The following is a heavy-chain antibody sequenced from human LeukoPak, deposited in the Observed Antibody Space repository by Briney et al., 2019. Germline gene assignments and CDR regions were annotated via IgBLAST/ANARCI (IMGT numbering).Heavy chain of an antibody. J-gene: IGHJ4*02. CDR3: ARSGHGDFDY. Sequence: GGSLRLSCAASGFTFSAYWMHWVRQVPGKGLVWVSRITGDGSSTNYADSVKGRFTISRDNARNTLYLQMNSLRAEDTAVYYCARSGHGDFDYWGQGALITVSS. CDR2: ITGDGSST. D-gene: IGHD3-10*01. V-gene: IGHV3-74*01. CDR1: GFTFSAYW.